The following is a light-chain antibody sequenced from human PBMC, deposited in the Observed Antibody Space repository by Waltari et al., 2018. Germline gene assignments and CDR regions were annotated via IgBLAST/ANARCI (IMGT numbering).Light chain of an antibody. CDR3: QSYDSSLSGSVV. V-gene: IGLV1-40*01. J-gene: IGLJ2*01. CDR1: SPNIGAGYD. Sequence: QSVLTQPPSVSGAPRQRVTISCTGSSPNIGAGYDVHWYQQLPGTAPKLLIYGNSNRPSGVPDRFSGSKSGTSASLAITGLQAEDEADYYCQSYDSSLSGSVVFGGGTKLTVL. CDR2: GNS.